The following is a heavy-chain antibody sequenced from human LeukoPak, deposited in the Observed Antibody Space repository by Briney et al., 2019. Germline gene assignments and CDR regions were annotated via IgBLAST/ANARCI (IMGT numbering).Heavy chain of an antibody. Sequence: GGSLRLSCAASGFTFSSTAMSWVRQAPGKGLEWVSAISGSGATTYYADSVKGRFTISRDTSKSTLYLQMKSLRAEDTALYYCAKAIVGVSGLGYWGQGALVTVSS. CDR3: AKAIVGVSGLGY. CDR2: ISGSGATT. V-gene: IGHV3-23*01. J-gene: IGHJ4*02. CDR1: GFTFSSTA. D-gene: IGHD1-26*01.